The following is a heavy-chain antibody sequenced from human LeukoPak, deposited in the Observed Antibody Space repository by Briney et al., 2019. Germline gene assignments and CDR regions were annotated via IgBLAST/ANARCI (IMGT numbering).Heavy chain of an antibody. CDR1: GFIFSNHG. D-gene: IGHD1-26*01. J-gene: IGHJ4*02. CDR3: ARDISDDY. CDR2: ISSSSTYM. V-gene: IGHV3-21*01. Sequence: GGSLRLSCAASGFIFSNHGMHWVRQAPGRGLEWVSCISSSSTYMLYADSAKGRFTISRDNAKNSLYLQMNSLRAEDTAVYYCARDISDDYWGQGTLVTVSS.